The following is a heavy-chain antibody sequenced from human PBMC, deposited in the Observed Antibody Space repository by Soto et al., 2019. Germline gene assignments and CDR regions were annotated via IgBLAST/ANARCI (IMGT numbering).Heavy chain of an antibody. CDR1: GCSFTSYW. CDR2: IYPGDSDT. V-gene: IGHV5-51*01. CDR3: ARHKAHYDILTGYLYYYYYGMDV. J-gene: IGHJ6*02. Sequence: GESLKISCKGAGCSFTSYWSGWVRQMPGKGLEWMGIIYPGDSDTRYSPSFQGQVTISADKSISTAYLQWSSLKASDTAMYYCARHKAHYDILTGYLYYYYYGMDVWGQGTTVTVSS. D-gene: IGHD3-9*01.